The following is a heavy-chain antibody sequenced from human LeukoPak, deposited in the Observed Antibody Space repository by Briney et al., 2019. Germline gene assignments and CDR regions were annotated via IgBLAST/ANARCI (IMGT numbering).Heavy chain of an antibody. CDR2: IYYSGST. Sequence: SETLSLTCTVSGGSIGSYYWSWIRQPPGKGLEWIGYIYYSGSTNYNPSLKSRVTISVDTSKNQFSLKLSSVTAADTAVYYCARDEGDYYDSSGPLWGQGTLVTVSS. CDR1: GGSIGSYY. J-gene: IGHJ4*02. D-gene: IGHD3-22*01. CDR3: ARDEGDYYDSSGPL. V-gene: IGHV4-59*01.